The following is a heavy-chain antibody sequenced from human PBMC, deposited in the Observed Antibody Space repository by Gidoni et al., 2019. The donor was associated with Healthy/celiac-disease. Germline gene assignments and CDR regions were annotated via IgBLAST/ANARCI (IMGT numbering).Heavy chain of an antibody. V-gene: IGHV1-18*01. Sequence: QVQLVQSGAEVKKPGASVKVSCKASGYTFTSYGISWVRQAPGQGLEWMGWISAYNGNTNYAQKLQGRVTMTTDTSTSTAYMELRSLRSDDTAVYYCARETYDYVWGSYRYTGRFDYWGQGTLVTVSS. CDR1: GYTFTSYG. CDR3: ARETYDYVWGSYRYTGRFDY. D-gene: IGHD3-16*02. J-gene: IGHJ4*02. CDR2: ISAYNGNT.